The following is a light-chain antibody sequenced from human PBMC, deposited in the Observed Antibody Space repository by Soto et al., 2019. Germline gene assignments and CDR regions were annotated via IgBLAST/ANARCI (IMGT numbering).Light chain of an antibody. V-gene: IGKV3-20*01. Sequence: EIVLTQSPGTLSLSPGERATLSCRASQTVSSSYLAWYQQKPGQAPRLLIYGSSSRATGIPDRFSGRGSGTDFTLTISRLEPEDFEVYYCHQYGTSHPKFGKGTKVDI. CDR1: QTVSSSY. CDR2: GSS. CDR3: HQYGTSHPK. J-gene: IGKJ1*01.